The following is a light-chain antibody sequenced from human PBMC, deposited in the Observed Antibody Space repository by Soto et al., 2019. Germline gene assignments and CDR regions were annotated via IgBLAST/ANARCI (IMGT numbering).Light chain of an antibody. CDR2: DAS. J-gene: IGKJ2*01. CDR1: QSISTW. Sequence: DLQMTQSPSTLSASVGDRVTITCRASQSISTWLAWYQQKPGKAPKLLIYDASSLESGVPSRFSGSGSGTEFTLTISSLQPDDFATYYCQQYNSYSLYTFGQGTKLEIE. CDR3: QQYNSYSLYT. V-gene: IGKV1-5*01.